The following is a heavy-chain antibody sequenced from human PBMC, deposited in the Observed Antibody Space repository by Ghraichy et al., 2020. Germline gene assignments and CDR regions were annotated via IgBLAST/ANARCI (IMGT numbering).Heavy chain of an antibody. CDR1: GFSVTSNY. J-gene: IGHJ4*02. Sequence: GESLNISCAAPGFSVTSNYMNWVRQAPGKGLEWVSIIKTGDTTYYADSVNGRFTISRDSSKNTLYLQMSSLRADDTAVYYCARGSAGPFDYWGQGTLVTVSS. CDR3: ARGSAGPFDY. CDR2: IKTGDTT. V-gene: IGHV3-53*01.